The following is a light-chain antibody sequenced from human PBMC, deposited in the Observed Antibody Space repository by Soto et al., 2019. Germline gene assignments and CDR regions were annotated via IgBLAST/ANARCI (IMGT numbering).Light chain of an antibody. CDR2: EAS. V-gene: IGKV1-33*01. CDR3: QHYDNLPRYT. CDR1: QDISNS. J-gene: IGKJ2*01. Sequence: DIQITQSPSSLSTSVGERVTITCQASQDISNSLNWYQQKPGKAPNLLIYEASKLQTGVPSRFSGGGSGTHFSFTINNLQPQDIATYYCQHYDNLPRYTFGRGTKLEIK.